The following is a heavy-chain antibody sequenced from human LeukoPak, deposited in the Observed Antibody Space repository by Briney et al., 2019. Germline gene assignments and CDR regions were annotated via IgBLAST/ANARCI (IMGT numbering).Heavy chain of an antibody. CDR3: ATLINYYDSSGYPPDY. J-gene: IGHJ4*01. CDR1: GFTFSSYA. D-gene: IGHD3-22*01. V-gene: IGHV3-23*01. CDR2: ISGSGGST. Sequence: GGSLRLSCAASGFTFSSYAMSWVRQAPGKGLEWVSAISGSGGSTYYADSVKGRFTISRDNSKNTLYLQMNSLRAEDTAVYYCATLINYYDSSGYPPDYWGQEPWSPSPQ.